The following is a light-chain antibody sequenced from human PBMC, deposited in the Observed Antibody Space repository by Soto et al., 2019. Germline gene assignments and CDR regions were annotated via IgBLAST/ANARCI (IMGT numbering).Light chain of an antibody. CDR2: DAS. J-gene: IGKJ3*01. CDR1: QSVSSY. V-gene: IGKV3-11*01. CDR3: QQRSNWPPGVT. Sequence: EIVLTQSPATLSLSPGERATLSCRASQSVSSYLAWYQQKPGQAPRLLLYDASNRATGIPARFSGRGSGPVFALTISSLAPEDFAVYYCQQRSNWPPGVTFGPGTKVDIK.